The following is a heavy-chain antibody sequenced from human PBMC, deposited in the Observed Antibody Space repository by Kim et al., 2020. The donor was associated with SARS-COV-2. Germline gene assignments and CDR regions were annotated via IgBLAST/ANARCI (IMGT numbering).Heavy chain of an antibody. J-gene: IGHJ4*02. CDR1: GGSVSSGSYY. Sequence: SETLSLTCTVSGGSVSSGSYYWSWIRQPPGKGLEWIGYIYYSGSTNYNPSLKSRVTISVDTSKNQFSLKLSSVTAADTAVYYCARETLGVPTYGDYGIDYWGQGTLVTVSS. CDR3: ARETLGVPTYGDYGIDY. V-gene: IGHV4-61*01. D-gene: IGHD4-17*01. CDR2: IYYSGST.